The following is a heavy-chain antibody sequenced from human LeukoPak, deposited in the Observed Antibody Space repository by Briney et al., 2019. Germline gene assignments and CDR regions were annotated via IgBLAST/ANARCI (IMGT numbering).Heavy chain of an antibody. D-gene: IGHD3-10*01. Sequence: SETLSLTCTVSGGSISSYYWSWIRQPAGKGLEWIGRIYTSGSTNYNPSLKSRVAMSVDTSKNQFSLKLSSVTAADTAVYYCARAGYYYGSGSYPLDYWGQGTLVTVSS. V-gene: IGHV4-4*07. CDR3: ARAGYYYGSGSYPLDY. CDR1: GGSISSYY. CDR2: IYTSGST. J-gene: IGHJ4*02.